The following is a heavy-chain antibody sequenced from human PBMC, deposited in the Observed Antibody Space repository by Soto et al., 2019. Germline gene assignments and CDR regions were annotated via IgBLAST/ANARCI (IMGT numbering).Heavy chain of an antibody. CDR2: IYYGGST. Sequence: SETLSLTCTVSGGSIGISTYYWGWIRQPPGKGLEWIGSIYYGGSTYYTPSLKSRVITSLDTSKNQFSLRLRSVTASDTAVYYSARQKRVGAYDYWGQGTLVTVS. CDR1: GGSIGISTYY. V-gene: IGHV4-39*01. D-gene: IGHD1-26*01. CDR3: ARQKRVGAYDY. J-gene: IGHJ4*02.